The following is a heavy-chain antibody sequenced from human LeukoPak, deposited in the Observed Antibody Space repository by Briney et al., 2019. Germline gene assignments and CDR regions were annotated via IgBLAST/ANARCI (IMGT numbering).Heavy chain of an antibody. J-gene: IGHJ4*02. CDR1: GFTFSSYS. Sequence: GGSLRLSCAASGFTFSSYSMNWVRQAPGKGLEWVSSISSSSYIYYADSVKGRFTISRDNAKNSLYLQMNSLRAEDTAVYYCARDLDMVRGVITFDYWGQGTLVTVSS. V-gene: IGHV3-21*01. CDR3: ARDLDMVRGVITFDY. CDR2: ISSSSYI. D-gene: IGHD3-10*01.